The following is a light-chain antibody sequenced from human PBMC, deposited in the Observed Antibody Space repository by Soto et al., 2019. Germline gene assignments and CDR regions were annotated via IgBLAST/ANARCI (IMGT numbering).Light chain of an antibody. CDR3: QSYAPTLRTSL. CDR2: SNN. J-gene: IGLJ7*01. V-gene: IGLV1-40*01. CDR1: SSNIGAGHA. Sequence: QPVLTQPPSVSGAPGQRVTISCTGSSSNIGAGHAVHWYQQLAGTAPKLLIHSNNNRPSGVPDRFSGSKSGTSASLAIAGLQADDEADYYCQSYAPTLRTSLFGGGTQLTVL.